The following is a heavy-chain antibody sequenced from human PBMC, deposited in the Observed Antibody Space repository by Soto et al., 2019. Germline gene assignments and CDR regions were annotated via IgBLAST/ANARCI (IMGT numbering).Heavy chain of an antibody. J-gene: IGHJ4*02. CDR3: ARSTRSSPYFDF. Sequence: PGESLKISCQFSGYTFSNFWIGWLRQLPGQVLEWMGIIYPGDHETRYSPSFLGKVTISAETSINTAYLQWSSLEASDSAFYFCARSTRSSPYFDFWGQGALVTVS. V-gene: IGHV5-51*01. CDR1: GYTFSNFW. D-gene: IGHD6-13*01. CDR2: IYPGDHET.